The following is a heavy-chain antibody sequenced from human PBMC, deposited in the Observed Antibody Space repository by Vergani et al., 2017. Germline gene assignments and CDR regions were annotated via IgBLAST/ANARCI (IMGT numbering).Heavy chain of an antibody. Sequence: QVQLQESGPGLVKPSETLSLTCTVSGGSISSYYWSWIRQPPGKGLEWIGYIYYSGSTNDNPSLKSRVTISVDTSKNQFFLKLSSVTAAATAVYYCARMIAAAGTEYFDYWGQGTLVTVSS. CDR1: GGSISSYY. D-gene: IGHD6-13*01. J-gene: IGHJ4*02. V-gene: IGHV4-59*01. CDR3: ARMIAAAGTEYFDY. CDR2: IYYSGST.